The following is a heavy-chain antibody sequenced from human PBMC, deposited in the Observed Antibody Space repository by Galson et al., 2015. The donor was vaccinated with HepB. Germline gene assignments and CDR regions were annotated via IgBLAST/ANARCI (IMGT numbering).Heavy chain of an antibody. CDR1: GFTFSSYG. J-gene: IGHJ6*03. D-gene: IGHD5-18*01. CDR2: ISYDGTYK. V-gene: IGHV3-30*18. CDR3: AKGCGYSFSPYMDV. Sequence: SLRLSCAASGFTFSSYGMHWVRQSPGKGLEWVAVISYDGTYKYYADSVKGRFTVSRDNSKNTLYLQMNSLAAEDTAVYYCAKGCGYSFSPYMDVWGKATTVTVSS.